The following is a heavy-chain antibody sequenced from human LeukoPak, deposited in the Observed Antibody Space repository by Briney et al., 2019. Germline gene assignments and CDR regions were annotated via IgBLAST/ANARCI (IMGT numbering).Heavy chain of an antibody. D-gene: IGHD2-2*02. CDR3: AKEGCTGTNCYINC. Sequence: GGSLRLSCAASGFTFRDYAMSWVRQTPGKGLEGVSVIGGSGGSTYYADSVKGRFTISRDDSKNTLYLQMNSLSAEDTAVYHCAKEGCTGTNCYINCWGQGTLVTVSS. J-gene: IGHJ4*02. CDR1: GFTFRDYA. CDR2: IGGSGGST. V-gene: IGHV3-23*01.